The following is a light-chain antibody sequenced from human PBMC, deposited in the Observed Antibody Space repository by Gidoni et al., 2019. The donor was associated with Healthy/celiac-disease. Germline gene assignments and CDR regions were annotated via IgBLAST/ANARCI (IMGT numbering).Light chain of an antibody. V-gene: IGKV1-13*02. CDR1: QGIRRA. CDR3: QLFNSYPLFT. CDR2: DAS. J-gene: IGKJ3*01. Sequence: AIQLTQSPSSLSASVGDRVTITCRASQGIRRAIAWYQQKTGKAPKLLIYDASSLGSWVPSRFSGSGAGTDFTLTSSSLQPADFAPYYCQLFNSYPLFTFGPGTKVDI.